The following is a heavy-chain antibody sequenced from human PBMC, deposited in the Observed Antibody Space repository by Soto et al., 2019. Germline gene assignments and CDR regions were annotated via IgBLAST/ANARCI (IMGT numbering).Heavy chain of an antibody. J-gene: IGHJ6*02. D-gene: IGHD1-26*01. CDR3: AKGGAIVAAGTRVYLYNAMDV. CDR1: GYPFTGPY. Sequence: ASVKVSCKASGYPFTGPYIYWVRQAPGQGLEWMGWINPSSGGTEFAEKFQGRVTVTRDTSIRTVFLELNSLTSDDTAEYYCAKGGAIVAAGTRVYLYNAMDVWGQGTTVTVSS. V-gene: IGHV1-2*02. CDR2: INPSSGGT.